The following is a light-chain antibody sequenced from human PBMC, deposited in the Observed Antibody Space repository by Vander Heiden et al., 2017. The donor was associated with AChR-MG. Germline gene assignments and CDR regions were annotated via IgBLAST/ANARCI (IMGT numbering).Light chain of an antibody. Sequence: DIQMTQSPYSLSASIGDRVTITCRASQNVRKFLNWYRQKPGKAPKLLIFGASSLQSGVPSRFSGSGSETDFTLSISSLQPEDFATYYCQQSYEIPYTFGQGTKLEI. J-gene: IGKJ2*01. CDR2: GAS. CDR1: QNVRKF. V-gene: IGKV1-39*01. CDR3: QQSYEIPYT.